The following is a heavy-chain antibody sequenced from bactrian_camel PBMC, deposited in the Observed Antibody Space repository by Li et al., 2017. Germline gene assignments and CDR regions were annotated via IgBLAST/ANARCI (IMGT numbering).Heavy chain of an antibody. D-gene: IGHD4*01. J-gene: IGHJ4*01. CDR2: ILFNTSTT. CDR3: AAEGGRPCGRLDYGMATM. CDR1: GLTGSRTY. V-gene: IGHV3-3*01. Sequence: HVQLVESGGGSVQAGGSLRLSCAASGLTGSRTYMAWFRQAPGKEREGVATILFNTSTTRHAGSVKGRFTLSKDVRKNVVYLQLNNLEPEDTAMYYCAAEGGRPCGRLDYGMATMWGQGTQVTVS.